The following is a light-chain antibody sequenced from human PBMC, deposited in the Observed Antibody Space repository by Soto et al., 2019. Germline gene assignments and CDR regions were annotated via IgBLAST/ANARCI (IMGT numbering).Light chain of an antibody. J-gene: IGKJ3*01. V-gene: IGKV3-20*01. CDR3: QQYGSSLFT. Sequence: EIVLTQSPGTLSLSPGERATLSGRASQSVSSTYLAWYQQKPGQAPRLLIYGASNRATGIPDRFSGSGSGTDFTLTISRLEPEDFAVYYCQQYGSSLFTFGPGTKVDIE. CDR1: QSVSSTY. CDR2: GAS.